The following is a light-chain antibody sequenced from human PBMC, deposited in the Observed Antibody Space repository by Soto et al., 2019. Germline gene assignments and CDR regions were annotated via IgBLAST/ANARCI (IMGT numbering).Light chain of an antibody. CDR3: TSFTTNNTLVL. V-gene: IGLV2-14*01. CDR1: RSDIGNYNF. CDR2: EVT. J-gene: IGLJ2*01. Sequence: QSALTQPASVSGSPGQSITISCTGTRSDIGNYNFVSWYQQHPTKAPKLMIYEVTHRPSGVSNRFSGSKSGNTASLTISGLQAEDEADYYCTSFTTNNTLVLFGGGTKLTVL.